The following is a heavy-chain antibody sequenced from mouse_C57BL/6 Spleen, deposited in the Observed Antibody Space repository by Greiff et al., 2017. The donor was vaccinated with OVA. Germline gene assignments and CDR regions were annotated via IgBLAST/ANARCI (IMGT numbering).Heavy chain of an antibody. CDR1: GFNIKDYY. V-gene: IGHV14-2*01. J-gene: IGHJ3*01. CDR3: ARYYGSSSAWFAY. CDR2: IDPEDGET. Sequence: VQLKESGAELVKPGASVKLSCTASGFNIKDYYMHWVKQRTEQGLEWIGRIDPEDGETKYAPKFQGKATITADTSSNTAYLQLSSLTSEDTAVYYCARYYGSSSAWFAYWGQGTLVTVSA. D-gene: IGHD1-1*01.